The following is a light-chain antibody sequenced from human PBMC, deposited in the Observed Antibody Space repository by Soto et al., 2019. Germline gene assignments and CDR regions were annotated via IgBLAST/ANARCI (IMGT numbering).Light chain of an antibody. CDR3: QQYSSYPLT. Sequence: DIQMTQSPSTLSASVGDRVTIACRASQSISSYLAWYQRTPGKAPKLLIYDASNLETGVPSRFSGSGSGTEFTLTISSLQPDDFATYYCQQYSSYPLTFGGGTKVEIK. CDR2: DAS. V-gene: IGKV1-5*01. CDR1: QSISSY. J-gene: IGKJ4*01.